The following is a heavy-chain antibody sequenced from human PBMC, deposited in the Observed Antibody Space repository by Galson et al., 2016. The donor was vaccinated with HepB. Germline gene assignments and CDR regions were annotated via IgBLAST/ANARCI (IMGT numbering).Heavy chain of an antibody. Sequence: SVKVSCKASGVPLNDYAIDWVRQAPGQGLEWMGGIIPVFGTANYAPKFQGRLTFTADTSTGTAYMELTSLRSEDTGVYFCSTGGSVTALDNWGQGSLLIVSS. D-gene: IGHD1-14*01. CDR2: IIPVFGTA. CDR3: STGGSVTALDN. CDR1: GVPLNDYA. J-gene: IGHJ4*02. V-gene: IGHV1-69*06.